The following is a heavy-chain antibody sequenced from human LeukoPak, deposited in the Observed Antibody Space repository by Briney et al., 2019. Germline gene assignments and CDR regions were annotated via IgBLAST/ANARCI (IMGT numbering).Heavy chain of an antibody. CDR1: GXTFSSHG. D-gene: IGHD3-22*01. CDR3: TRSYYYDSSRDY. Sequence: GRSLRLSWAASGXTFSSHGVHWVRQAPGKGLEWVAVIWYDGSNKFYADSVRGRFTISRDNAKNTLYLQMNSLRAEDTAVYYCTRSYYYDSSRDYWGQGTLVTVSS. CDR2: IWYDGSNK. J-gene: IGHJ4*02. V-gene: IGHV3-33*01.